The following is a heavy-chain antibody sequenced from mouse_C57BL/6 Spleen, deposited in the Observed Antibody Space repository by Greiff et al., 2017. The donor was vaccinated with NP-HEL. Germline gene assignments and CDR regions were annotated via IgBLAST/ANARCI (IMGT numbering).Heavy chain of an antibody. CDR3: ARSGYYGNYGYFDY. D-gene: IGHD2-1*01. J-gene: IGHJ2*01. V-gene: IGHV1-18*01. CDR1: GYTFTDYN. CDR2: INPNNGGT. Sequence: EVQLQQSGPELVKPGASVKIPCKASGYTFTDYNMDWVKQSHGKSLEWIGDINPNNGGTIYNQKFKGKATLTVDKSSSTAYMELRSLTSEDTAVYYCARSGYYGNYGYFDYWGQGTTLTVSS.